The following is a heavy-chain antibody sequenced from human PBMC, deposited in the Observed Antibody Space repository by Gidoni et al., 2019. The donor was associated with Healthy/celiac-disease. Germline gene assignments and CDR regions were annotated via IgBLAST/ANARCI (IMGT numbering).Heavy chain of an antibody. CDR1: GGSISSSSYS. J-gene: IGHJ6*02. Sequence: QLQLQESGPGLVKPSETLSLTCTVSGGSISSSSYSWGWIRQPPGKGLEWIGSIYYSGSTYYNPSLKSRVTISVDTSKNQFSLKLSSVTAADTAVYYCARSPRPTYYYDSSGQYYYYGMDVWGQGTTVTVSS. CDR3: ARSPRPTYYYDSSGQYYYYGMDV. V-gene: IGHV4-39*01. CDR2: IYYSGST. D-gene: IGHD3-22*01.